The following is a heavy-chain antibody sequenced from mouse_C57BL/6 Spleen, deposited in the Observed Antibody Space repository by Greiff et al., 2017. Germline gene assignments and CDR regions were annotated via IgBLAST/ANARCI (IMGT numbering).Heavy chain of an antibody. CDR2: IHPNSGST. Sequence: QVQLKQPGAELVKPGASVKLSCKASGYTFTSYWMHWVKQRPGQGLEWIGMIHPNSGSTNYNEKFKSKATLTVDKSSSTAYMQLSSLTSEDSAVYYCARTDYGSSTRYFDVWGTGTTVTVSS. D-gene: IGHD1-1*01. CDR3: ARTDYGSSTRYFDV. V-gene: IGHV1-64*01. J-gene: IGHJ1*03. CDR1: GYTFTSYW.